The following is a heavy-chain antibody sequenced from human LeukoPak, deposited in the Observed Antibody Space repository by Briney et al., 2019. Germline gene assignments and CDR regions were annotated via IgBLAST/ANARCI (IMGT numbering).Heavy chain of an antibody. D-gene: IGHD6-13*01. Sequence: SETLSLTCTVSGGSINSSSYYWGWIRQPPGKGLEWVGSIYYSGSTYYNPSLKSRVTISVDTSKNQFSLKLSSVTAADTAVYYCARQGIAAAVPDYWGQGTLVTVSS. CDR1: GGSINSSSYY. V-gene: IGHV4-39*07. CDR2: IYYSGST. CDR3: ARQGIAAAVPDY. J-gene: IGHJ4*02.